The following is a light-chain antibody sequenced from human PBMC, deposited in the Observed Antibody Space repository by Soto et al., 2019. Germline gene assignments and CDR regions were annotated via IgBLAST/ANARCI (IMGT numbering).Light chain of an antibody. Sequence: VIRMTQSPSLLSASVGDGVPISSRMCQGISSYLAWYQQKPGKAPEILIYAASTLQSGVPPRFSGSGSGTDFTLTISSLQPDDVATYYCQQYNSYSQTFGQGTRLEIK. CDR2: AAS. J-gene: IGKJ5*01. V-gene: IGKV1D-8*03. CDR1: QGISSY. CDR3: QQYNSYSQT.